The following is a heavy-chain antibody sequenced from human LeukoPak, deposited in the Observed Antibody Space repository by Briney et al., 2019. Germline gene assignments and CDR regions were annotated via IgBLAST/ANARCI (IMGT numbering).Heavy chain of an antibody. CDR1: GFTFRNYY. CDR2: IYSGGST. J-gene: IGHJ4*02. Sequence: GGSLRLSCAASGFTFRNYYMHWVRQAPGKGLEWVSVIYSGGSTYYADSVKGRFTISRDNSKNTLYLQMNSLRAEDTAVYYCARDPVIYYDILTGYLSWGQGTLVTVSS. CDR3: ARDPVIYYDILTGYLS. V-gene: IGHV3-53*01. D-gene: IGHD3-9*01.